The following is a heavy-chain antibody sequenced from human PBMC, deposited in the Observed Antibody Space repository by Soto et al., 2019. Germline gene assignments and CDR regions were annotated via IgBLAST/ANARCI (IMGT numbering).Heavy chain of an antibody. CDR1: GFLFSNFA. Sequence: PGGSLRLSCAASGFLFSNFAMAWVRQAPGKGLEWLSLMSGTGDATFYADSVKGRFTISRDNSKTILYLHMNGLTVEDTSVYDCAKADCFWSGHSQNYCDHWGQGALVTVSS. CDR2: MSGTGDAT. CDR3: AKADCFWSGHSQNYCDH. D-gene: IGHD3-3*01. J-gene: IGHJ4*02. V-gene: IGHV3-23*01.